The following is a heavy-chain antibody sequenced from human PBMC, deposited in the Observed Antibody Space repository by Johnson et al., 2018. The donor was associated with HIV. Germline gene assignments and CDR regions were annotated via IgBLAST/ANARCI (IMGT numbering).Heavy chain of an antibody. Sequence: QVQLVESGGGVVQPGRSLRLSCAASGFTFSSYAMHWVRQAPGKGLEWVAVISYDGSSKYYADSVKGRFTISRDNSKNTLYLQTNSLRAEDTAVYYCARDREYGLAWGWALDIWGQGTMVTVSS. V-gene: IGHV3-30*04. CDR1: GFTFSSYA. CDR2: ISYDGSSK. D-gene: IGHD6-19*01. J-gene: IGHJ3*02. CDR3: ARDREYGLAWGWALDI.